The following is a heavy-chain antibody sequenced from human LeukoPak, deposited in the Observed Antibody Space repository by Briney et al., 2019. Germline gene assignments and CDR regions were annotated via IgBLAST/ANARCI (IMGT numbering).Heavy chain of an antibody. CDR3: AKVNWDDSGGY. Sequence: QSGGSLRLSCAASGFTFSNSPMGWVPRAPGKGLEWVSGIGGGSTTFYADSVKGRFTVSRDNSQNTVYLQMNGLGVEDTAVYYCAKVNWDDSGGYWGQGTLVTVSS. V-gene: IGHV3-23*01. CDR1: GFTFSNSP. J-gene: IGHJ4*02. CDR2: IGGGSTT. D-gene: IGHD1-20*01.